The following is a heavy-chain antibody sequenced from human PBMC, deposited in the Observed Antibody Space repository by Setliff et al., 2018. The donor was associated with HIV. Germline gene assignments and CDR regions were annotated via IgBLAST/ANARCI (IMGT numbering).Heavy chain of an antibody. J-gene: IGHJ6*03. Sequence: ASVKVSCKASGGTFSSYAISWVRQAPGQGLEWMGGIIPIFGTANYAQKFQGRVTITADESPSTAYMELSSLRSEDTAVYYCARARGNYYGSGKVYYYYYYMDVWGKGTTVTVSS. D-gene: IGHD3-10*01. CDR2: IIPIFGTA. CDR3: ARARGNYYGSGKVYYYYYYMDV. CDR1: GGTFSSYA. V-gene: IGHV1-69*13.